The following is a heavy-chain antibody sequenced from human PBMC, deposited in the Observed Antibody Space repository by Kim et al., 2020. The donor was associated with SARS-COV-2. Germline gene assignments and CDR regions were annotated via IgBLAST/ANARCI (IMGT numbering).Heavy chain of an antibody. V-gene: IGHV6-1*01. J-gene: IGHJ5*02. D-gene: IGHD2-21*01. Sequence: DYAVSVKSRIPINPDTSKNQFSLQLNSVTPEDTAVYYCAREVNPNWFDPWGQGTLVTVSS. CDR3: AREVNPNWFDP.